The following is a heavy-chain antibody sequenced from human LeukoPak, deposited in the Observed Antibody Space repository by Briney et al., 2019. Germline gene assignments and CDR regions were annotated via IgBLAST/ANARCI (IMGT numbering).Heavy chain of an antibody. Sequence: GGSLRLSCEASGFTFSSTAMSWVRQAPGKGLEWVSAISNNGGYTYYADSVQGRFTISRDNSKSTLCLQMNSLRAEDTAVYYCAKQLGYCSDGSCYFPYWGQGTLVTVSS. CDR2: ISNNGGYT. V-gene: IGHV3-23*01. CDR3: AKQLGYCSDGSCYFPY. CDR1: GFTFSSTA. J-gene: IGHJ4*02. D-gene: IGHD2-15*01.